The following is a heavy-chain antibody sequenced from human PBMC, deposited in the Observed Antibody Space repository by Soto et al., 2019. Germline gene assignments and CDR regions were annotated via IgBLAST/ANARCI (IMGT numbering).Heavy chain of an antibody. CDR1: GGTLSGYY. J-gene: IGHJ5*01. V-gene: IGHV4-4*07. CDR3: SRGHRFSDWFDS. D-gene: IGHD3-3*01. CDR2: IYSSGST. Sequence: SETLSLTCTVTGGTLSGYYWTWIRQSAGGGLEWIGRIYSSGSTNYNPALKSRVTISLDTSMSHFSLRLRSVSAADTAVYYCSRGHRFSDWFDSWGQGTSVTVSS.